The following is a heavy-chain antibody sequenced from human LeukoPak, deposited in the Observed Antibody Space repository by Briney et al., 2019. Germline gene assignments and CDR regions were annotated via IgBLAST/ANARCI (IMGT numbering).Heavy chain of an antibody. D-gene: IGHD3-10*01. Sequence: ASVKVSCKASGYTFTSYGISWVRQAPGQGLEWMGWISAYNGNTNYAQKLQGRVTMTTDTSTSTAYMELRSLRSDDTAVYYCARDQITMVRGVIRSDYWGQGTLVTVSS. V-gene: IGHV1-18*04. J-gene: IGHJ4*02. CDR3: ARDQITMVRGVIRSDY. CDR2: ISAYNGNT. CDR1: GYTFTSYG.